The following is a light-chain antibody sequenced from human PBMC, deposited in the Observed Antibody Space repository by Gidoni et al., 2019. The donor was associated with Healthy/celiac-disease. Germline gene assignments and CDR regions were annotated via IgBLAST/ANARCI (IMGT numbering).Light chain of an antibody. Sequence: QSVLTQRPSASGTPGQRVTISCSGSSSNIGSNTVHWYQQLPGTAPKLPLYSNNQRPSGVPDRFSGSKSGTSASLAISGLQSEDEADYYCAAWDDSLNGVVFGGGTKLTVL. J-gene: IGLJ2*01. V-gene: IGLV1-44*01. CDR3: AAWDDSLNGVV. CDR1: SSNIGSNT. CDR2: SNN.